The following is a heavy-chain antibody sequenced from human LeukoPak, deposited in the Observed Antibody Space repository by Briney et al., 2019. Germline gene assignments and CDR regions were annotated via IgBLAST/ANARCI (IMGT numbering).Heavy chain of an antibody. Sequence: SETLSLTCAVSGGSISSNSYYWGWIRQPPGKGLEWIGSIYYSGSTYYNPSLKSRVTISVDTSKNQFSLKLSSVTAADTAVYYCARGPAPTYYYDSSGYFGRAEASTFDYWGQGTLVTVSS. V-gene: IGHV4-39*07. CDR2: IYYSGST. D-gene: IGHD3-22*01. CDR3: ARGPAPTYYYDSSGYFGRAEASTFDY. CDR1: GGSISSNSYY. J-gene: IGHJ4*02.